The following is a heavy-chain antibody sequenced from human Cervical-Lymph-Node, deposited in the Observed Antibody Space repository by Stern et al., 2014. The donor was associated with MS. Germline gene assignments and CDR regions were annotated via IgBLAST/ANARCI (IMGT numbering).Heavy chain of an antibody. CDR3: ATFSGYDILPGFAKPNFFDF. V-gene: IGHV1-24*01. J-gene: IGHJ4*02. CDR2: FDPEDGEI. Sequence: QVQLVQSGAEVKKPGASVKVSCEVSGYTLSKITMHWVRQAPGKGPEWMGGFDPEDGEIIYAQKFQGRLTMTEDTSTDTAYMELSSLRSDDTAVYYCATFSGYDILPGFAKPNFFDFWGQGTLVTVSS. D-gene: IGHD3-9*01. CDR1: GYTLSKIT.